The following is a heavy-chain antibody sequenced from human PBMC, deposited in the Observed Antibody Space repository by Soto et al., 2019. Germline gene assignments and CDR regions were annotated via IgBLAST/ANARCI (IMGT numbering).Heavy chain of an antibody. V-gene: IGHV3-21*01. CDR1: GFTFSSYS. CDR3: AREGYGEYGGMDV. J-gene: IGHJ6*02. CDR2: ISTTSGYI. D-gene: IGHD4-17*01. Sequence: PGGSLRLSCAASGFTFSSYSMSWVRQAPGKGLEWVSCISTTSGYIYYADSVKGRFTFSRDNARNSLYLQMNSLRVEDTAVYYCAREGYGEYGGMDVWGQGTMVTVSS.